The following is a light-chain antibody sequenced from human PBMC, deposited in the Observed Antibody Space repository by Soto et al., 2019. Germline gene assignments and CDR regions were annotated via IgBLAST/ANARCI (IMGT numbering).Light chain of an antibody. CDR2: DAS. J-gene: IGKJ1*01. Sequence: IQMTQSPSTLSASVGDRVTITCRASQSISSWLAWYQQKPGKAPKILIYDASSLESGVPSRFSGSGSGTEFTLTISSLQPDDFATYYCQQYNSYSWTFGQGTKVEIK. CDR3: QQYNSYSWT. V-gene: IGKV1-5*01. CDR1: QSISSW.